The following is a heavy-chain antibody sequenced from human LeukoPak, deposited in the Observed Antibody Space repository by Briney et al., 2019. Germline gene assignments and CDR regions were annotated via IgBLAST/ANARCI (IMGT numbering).Heavy chain of an antibody. V-gene: IGHV3-48*04. Sequence: GGSLRLSCAASGFTFSSYSMNWVRQAPGKGLEWVSYISSSSSTIYYADSVKGRFTISRDNAKNSLYLQMNSLRAEDTAVYYCARDEGSGDYQDYFDYWGQGTLVTVSS. D-gene: IGHD4-17*01. J-gene: IGHJ4*02. CDR1: GFTFSSYS. CDR2: ISSSSSTI. CDR3: ARDEGSGDYQDYFDY.